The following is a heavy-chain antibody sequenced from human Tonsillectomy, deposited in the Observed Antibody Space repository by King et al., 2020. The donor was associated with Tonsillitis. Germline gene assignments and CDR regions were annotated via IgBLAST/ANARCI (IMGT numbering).Heavy chain of an antibody. Sequence: VQLQESGPGLVRPSETLSLTCSVSGVSISSYYWSWIRQPPGKGLEWIGYINYNGGTAYNPSLRSRVTVSVDTSQNHFSLRLTSVTAADTAVYYCARVFARGLNCHSTSCELDYWGQGTLATVSS. CDR3: ARVFARGLNCHSTSCELDY. CDR1: GVSISSYY. V-gene: IGHV4-59*01. CDR2: INYNGGT. D-gene: IGHD2-2*01. J-gene: IGHJ4*02.